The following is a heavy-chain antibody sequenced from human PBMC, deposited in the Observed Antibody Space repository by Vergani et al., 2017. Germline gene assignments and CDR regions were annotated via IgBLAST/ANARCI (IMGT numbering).Heavy chain of an antibody. D-gene: IGHD3-10*01. CDR2: INHGGST. J-gene: IGHJ5*02. CDR1: GGSFSGYY. V-gene: IGHV4-34*01. CDR3: ARTNRAITMVRGVPNWFDP. Sequence: HVQLQQWGAGLLKPSETLSLTCAVYGGSFSGYYWSWIRQPPGKGLEWIGEINHGGSTNYNPSLKSRVTISVDTSKNQFSLKLSSVTAADTAVYYCARTNRAITMVRGVPNWFDPWGQGTLVTVSS.